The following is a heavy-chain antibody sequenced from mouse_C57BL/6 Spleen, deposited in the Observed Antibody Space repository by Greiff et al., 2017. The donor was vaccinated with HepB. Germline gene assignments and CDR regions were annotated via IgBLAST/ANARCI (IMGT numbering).Heavy chain of an antibody. Sequence: QVHVKQSGAELVKPGASVKMSCKASGYTFTTYPIEWMKQNHGKSLEWIGNFHPYNDDTKYNEKFKGKATLTVEKSSSTVYLELSRLTSDDSAVYYCAIWYHIFPFAYWGQGTLVTVSA. CDR2: FHPYNDDT. D-gene: IGHD2-1*01. CDR1: GYTFTTYP. CDR3: AIWYHIFPFAY. V-gene: IGHV1-47*01. J-gene: IGHJ3*01.